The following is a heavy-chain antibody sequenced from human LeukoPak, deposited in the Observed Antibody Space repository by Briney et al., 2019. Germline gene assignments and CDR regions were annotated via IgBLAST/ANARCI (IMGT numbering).Heavy chain of an antibody. CDR2: ISSSSRTI. CDR1: GFTFSTYD. Sequence: PGGSLRLSCAASGFTFSTYDMNWVRQAPGKGLEWVSYISSSSRTISHADSVKGRFTISRDNAKNSLYLQMNSLRAEDTAVYYCARLRYYAMDVWGQGTTVTASS. CDR3: ARLRYYAMDV. J-gene: IGHJ6*02. V-gene: IGHV3-48*01.